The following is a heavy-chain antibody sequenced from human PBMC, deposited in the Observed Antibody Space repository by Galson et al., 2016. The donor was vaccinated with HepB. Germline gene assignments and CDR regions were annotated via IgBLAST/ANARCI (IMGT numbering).Heavy chain of an antibody. CDR1: GFSLSTSGMC. Sequence: PALVKPTQTLTLTCTFSGFSLSTSGMCVSWIRQPPGKALEWPARIDWDDDKYYSTPLKTKLTIPKDTSKNQVVLTMTNMDPVGTGTYYCARRSGYDLGGAFDIWGQGTMVTVSS. J-gene: IGHJ3*02. D-gene: IGHD5-12*01. CDR2: IDWDDDK. V-gene: IGHV2-70*11. CDR3: ARRSGYDLGGAFDI.